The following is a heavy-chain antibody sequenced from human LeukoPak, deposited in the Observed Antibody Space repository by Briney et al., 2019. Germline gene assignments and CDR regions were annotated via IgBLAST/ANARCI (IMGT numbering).Heavy chain of an antibody. D-gene: IGHD2-15*01. Sequence: ASVKVSCKAAGYTFSNYGSIRLRHAPGQGLQWMGWVSPFNGNTDYAPKLQGRVTMTTDTSTTTADMELRSLTSDDTAVYYCARTGGIYSHSDFWGQGTLVTVSS. J-gene: IGHJ4*02. CDR1: GYTFSNYG. V-gene: IGHV1-18*01. CDR3: ARTGGIYSHSDF. CDR2: VSPFNGNT.